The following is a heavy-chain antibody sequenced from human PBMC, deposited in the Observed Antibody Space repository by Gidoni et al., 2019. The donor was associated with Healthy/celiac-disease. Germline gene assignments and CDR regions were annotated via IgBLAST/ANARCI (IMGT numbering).Heavy chain of an antibody. CDR1: GGTFSSYA. V-gene: IGHV1-69*06. CDR2: IIPIFGTA. D-gene: IGHD3-3*01. J-gene: IGHJ4*02. Sequence: QVQLVQSGAEVKKPGSSVKVSCKASGGTFSSYAISWVRQAPGQGLEWMGGIIPIFGTANDAQKFQGRVTITADKSTSTAYMELSSLRSEDTAVYYCARRGGYDFWSGYDYYFDYWGQGTLVTVSS. CDR3: ARRGGYDFWSGYDYYFDY.